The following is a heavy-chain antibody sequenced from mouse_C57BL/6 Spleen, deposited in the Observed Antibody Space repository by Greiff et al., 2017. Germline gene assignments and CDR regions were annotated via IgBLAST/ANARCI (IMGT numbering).Heavy chain of an antibody. D-gene: IGHD1-1*01. V-gene: IGHV1-69*01. J-gene: IGHJ1*03. CDR1: GYTFTSYW. CDR3: ASTYYGSSYWYFDV. CDR2: IDPSDSYT. Sequence: QVQLKQPGAELVMPGASVKLSCKASGYTFTSYWMHWVKQRPGQGLEWIGEIDPSDSYTNYNQKFKGKSTLTVDKSSSTAYMQLSSLTSEDSAVYYCASTYYGSSYWYFDVWGTGTTVTVSS.